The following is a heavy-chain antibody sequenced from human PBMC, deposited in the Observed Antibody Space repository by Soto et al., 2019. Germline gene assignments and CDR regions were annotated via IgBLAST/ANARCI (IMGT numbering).Heavy chain of an antibody. CDR3: ARLLDEIDAFDI. Sequence: PGGSLRLSCAASGFTVSSNYMSCVRQAPGKGLEWVSVIYSGGSTYYADSVKGRFTISRDNSKNTLYLQMNSLRAEDTAVYYCARLLDEIDAFDIWGQGTMVTVSS. V-gene: IGHV3-53*01. CDR2: IYSGGST. D-gene: IGHD2-15*01. CDR1: GFTVSSNY. J-gene: IGHJ3*02.